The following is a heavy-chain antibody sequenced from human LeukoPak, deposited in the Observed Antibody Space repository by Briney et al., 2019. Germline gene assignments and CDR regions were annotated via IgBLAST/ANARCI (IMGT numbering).Heavy chain of an antibody. CDR2: INHSGST. CDR1: GGSFSGYY. D-gene: IGHD3-10*01. J-gene: IGHJ4*02. Sequence: SETLSLIRAVYGGSFSGYYWSWIRQPPGKGLEWIGEINHSGSTNYNPSLKSRVTISVDTSKNQFSLKLSSVTAADTAVYYCARGSMVRGVITTFDYWGQGTLVTVSS. CDR3: ARGSMVRGVITTFDY. V-gene: IGHV4-34*01.